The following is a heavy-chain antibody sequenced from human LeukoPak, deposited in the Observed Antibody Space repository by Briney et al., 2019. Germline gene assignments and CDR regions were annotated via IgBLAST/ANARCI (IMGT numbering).Heavy chain of an antibody. CDR1: GDTFSRYA. CDR3: ARDQRRCSSTSCPFDY. CDR2: ISAYNGNT. J-gene: IGHJ4*02. D-gene: IGHD2-2*01. V-gene: IGHV1-18*04. Sequence: ASVKVSCKASGDTFSRYAISWVRQAPGQGLEWMGWISAYNGNTNYAQKLQGRVTMTTDTSTSTAYMELRSLRSDDTAVYYCARDQRRCSSTSCPFDYWGQGTLVTVSS.